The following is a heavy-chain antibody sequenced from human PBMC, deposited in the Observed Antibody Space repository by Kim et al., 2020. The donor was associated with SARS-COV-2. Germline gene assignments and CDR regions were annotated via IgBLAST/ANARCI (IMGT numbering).Heavy chain of an antibody. J-gene: IGHJ5*02. Sequence: GGSLRLSCAASGFTFSTYAMSWVRQAPGKGLEWVSSISNAGGNKYYADSVKGRFSISRDNSKDTLFLHLNSLKAEDTAVYYCANLDLSRLWYGPWGQGTLVTVPS. CDR2: ISNAGGNK. CDR1: GFTFSTYA. D-gene: IGHD1-7*01. CDR3: ANLDLSRLWYGP. V-gene: IGHV3-23*01.